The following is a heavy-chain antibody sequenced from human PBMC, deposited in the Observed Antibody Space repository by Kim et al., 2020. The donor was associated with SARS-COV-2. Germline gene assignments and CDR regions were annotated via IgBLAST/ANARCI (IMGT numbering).Heavy chain of an antibody. CDR2: GST. J-gene: IGHJ2*01. D-gene: IGHD3-10*01. V-gene: IGHV4-61*03. CDR3: ARGSGWLSDL. Sequence: GSTNYNHSLQGRVTISVNTAKNHFSLKLSSVTAADTAVYYCARGSGWLSDLWGRGTLVTVSS.